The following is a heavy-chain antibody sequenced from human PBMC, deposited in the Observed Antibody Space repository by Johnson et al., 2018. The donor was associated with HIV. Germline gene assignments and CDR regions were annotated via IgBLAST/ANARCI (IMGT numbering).Heavy chain of an antibody. D-gene: IGHD2-15*01. Sequence: VQLVESGGGLVQPGGSLRLSCAASGFDFSSSWMHWVRQAPGKGLVWVSRIRNDGSATTYADSVRGRFTISRDNSKNTLHLQMSSLRAEDTAVYYCAKERGSHSGAFDIWGQGTTVTVSS. V-gene: IGHV3-74*01. CDR2: IRNDGSAT. J-gene: IGHJ3*02. CDR3: AKERGSHSGAFDI. CDR1: GFDFSSSW.